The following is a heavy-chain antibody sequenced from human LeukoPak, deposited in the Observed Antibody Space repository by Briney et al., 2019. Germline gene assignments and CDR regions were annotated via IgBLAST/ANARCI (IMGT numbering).Heavy chain of an antibody. Sequence: GGSLRLSCAASGFTFSSYAMNWVRQAPGKGLEWVSSISSSSTYIYYVDSVKGRFTISRDSAKNSLYLQMNSLRAEDTAVYYCARDTDYYDSSGYYPTFDYWGQGTLVTVSS. CDR1: GFTFSSYA. V-gene: IGHV3-21*01. CDR3: ARDTDYYDSSGYYPTFDY. CDR2: ISSSSTYI. D-gene: IGHD3-22*01. J-gene: IGHJ4*02.